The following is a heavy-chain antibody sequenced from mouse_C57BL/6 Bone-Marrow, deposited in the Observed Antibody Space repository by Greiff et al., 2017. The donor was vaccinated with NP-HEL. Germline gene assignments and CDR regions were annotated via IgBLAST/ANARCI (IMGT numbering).Heavy chain of an antibody. CDR1: GYTFTSYW. CDR3: ARSLWGDWYFDV. CDR2: IDPNSGGT. J-gene: IGHJ1*03. V-gene: IGHV1-72*01. D-gene: IGHD1-1*02. Sequence: QQSCKASGYTFTSYWMHWVKQRPGRGLEWIGRIDPNSGGTKYNEKFKSKATLTVDKPSSTAYMQLSSLTSEDSAVYYCARSLWGDWYFDVWGTGTTVTVSS.